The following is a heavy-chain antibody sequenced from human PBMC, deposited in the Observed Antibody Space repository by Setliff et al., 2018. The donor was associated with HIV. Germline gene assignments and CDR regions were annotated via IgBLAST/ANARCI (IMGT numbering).Heavy chain of an antibody. Sequence: SETLSLTCAVYGGSFSGYSWNWIRQSPGKGLEWIGEINFSGGTNYNPSLKSRVTISVDTSKNQLSLRLNSVTAADTAVYYCARWGVAVAGTRGQFDYWGQGTLVTVSS. V-gene: IGHV4-34*01. J-gene: IGHJ4*02. CDR1: GGSFSGYS. D-gene: IGHD6-19*01. CDR3: ARWGVAVAGTRGQFDY. CDR2: INFSGGT.